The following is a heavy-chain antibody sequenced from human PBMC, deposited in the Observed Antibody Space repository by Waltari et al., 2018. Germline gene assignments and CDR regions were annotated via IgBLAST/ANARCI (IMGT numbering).Heavy chain of an antibody. CDR3: AKALRGTNDIYDY. CDR1: GFTFDDYA. J-gene: IGHJ4*02. D-gene: IGHD2-8*01. Sequence: EVQLVESGGGLVQPGRSLRLSCAASGFTFDDYAMHWVRQAPGKGLEWVSGISWNSGSIGYADSVKGRFTISRDNAKNSLYLQMNSLRAEDTALYYCAKALRGTNDIYDYWGQGTLVTVSS. CDR2: ISWNSGSI. V-gene: IGHV3-9*01.